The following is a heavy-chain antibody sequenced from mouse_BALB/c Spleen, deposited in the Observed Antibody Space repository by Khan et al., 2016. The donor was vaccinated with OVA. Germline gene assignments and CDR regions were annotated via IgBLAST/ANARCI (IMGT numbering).Heavy chain of an antibody. Sequence: VQLKESGPGLVKPSQSLYLTCTVTGYSITTDYAWNWIRQFPENKLEWMGFLSYSGNTKYNPSLKSRISITRDTSKNQFFLQLKSVTTEDTARYYCARVYGGDFDYWGQGTTLTVSS. CDR2: LSYSGNT. V-gene: IGHV3-2*02. CDR3: ARVYGGDFDY. D-gene: IGHD1-1*02. J-gene: IGHJ2*01. CDR1: GYSITTDYA.